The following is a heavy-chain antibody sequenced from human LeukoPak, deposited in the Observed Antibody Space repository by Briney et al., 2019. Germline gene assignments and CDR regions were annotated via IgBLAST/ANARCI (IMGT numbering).Heavy chain of an antibody. CDR3: ARGRRHYDSSGYYNY. CDR1: GGSFSGYY. V-gene: IGHV4-34*01. CDR2: INHSGST. Sequence: PSETLSLTCAVYGGSFSGYYWSWIRQPPGKGLEWIGEINHSGSTNYNPSLKSRVAISVDTSKNQFSLKLSSVTAADTAVYYCARGRRHYDSSGYYNYWGQGTLVTVSS. D-gene: IGHD3-22*01. J-gene: IGHJ4*02.